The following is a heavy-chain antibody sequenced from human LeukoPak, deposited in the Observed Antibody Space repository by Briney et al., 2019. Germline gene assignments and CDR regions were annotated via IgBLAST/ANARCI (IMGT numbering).Heavy chain of an antibody. CDR3: ARGIVGFDY. V-gene: IGHV4-39*01. J-gene: IGHJ4*02. D-gene: IGHD3-22*01. CDR1: GGSISSSSYY. Sequence: KPSETLSLTCTVSGGSISSSSYYWGWIRQPPGKGLEWIGSIYYSGSTYYNPSLKSRVTISVDTSKNQFSLKLRSVTAADTAVYYCARGIVGFDYWGRGTMVTVSS. CDR2: IYYSGST.